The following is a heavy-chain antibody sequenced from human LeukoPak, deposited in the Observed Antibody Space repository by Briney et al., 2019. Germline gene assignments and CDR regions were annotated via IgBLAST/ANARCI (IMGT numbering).Heavy chain of an antibody. V-gene: IGHV3-53*01. Sequence: PGGSLRLSCAASGFTVSSNYMSCVRQAPGKGLEWVSVIYSGGSTYYADSVKGRFTISRDNSKNTLYLQMNSLRAEDTAVYYCAKNLPPTYYYDSSGYSVVDYWGQGTLVTVSS. CDR3: AKNLPPTYYYDSSGYSVVDY. D-gene: IGHD3-22*01. CDR2: IYSGGST. CDR1: GFTVSSNY. J-gene: IGHJ4*02.